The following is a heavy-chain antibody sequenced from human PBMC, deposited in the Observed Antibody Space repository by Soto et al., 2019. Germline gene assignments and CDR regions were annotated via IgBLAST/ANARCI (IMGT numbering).Heavy chain of an antibody. CDR2: VYYNENT. Sequence: QVQLQESGPGLVKPSETLSLTCTVSGVSVNNGRYYWVWIRQPPGKGPEWIGSVYYNENTHYNPSLKSRATVSVDTSKNQFSLNLSSVTAAATAVYYCAKLFAAMVHSWGQGTLVTVSS. V-gene: IGHV4-39*01. J-gene: IGHJ4*02. CDR3: AKLFAAMVHS. D-gene: IGHD2-2*01. CDR1: GVSVNNGRYY.